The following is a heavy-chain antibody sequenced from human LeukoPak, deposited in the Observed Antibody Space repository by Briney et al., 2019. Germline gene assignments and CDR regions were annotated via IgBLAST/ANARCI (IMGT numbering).Heavy chain of an antibody. V-gene: IGHV1-46*01. D-gene: IGHD6-13*01. Sequence: AASVKVSCKASGYTFTSYYMHWVRQDPGQGLEWMGIINPSGGSTSYAQKFQGRVTMTRDTSTSTVYMELSSLRSEDTAVYYCARENPSSSWFLYFDYWGQGTLVTVSS. CDR2: INPSGGST. J-gene: IGHJ4*02. CDR1: GYTFTSYY. CDR3: ARENPSSSWFLYFDY.